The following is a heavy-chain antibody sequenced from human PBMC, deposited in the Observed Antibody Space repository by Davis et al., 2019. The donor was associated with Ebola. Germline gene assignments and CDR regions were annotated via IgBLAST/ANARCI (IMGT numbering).Heavy chain of an antibody. CDR1: GFSLSSSGVG. Sequence: SGPTLVKPTQTLTLTCTFSGFSLSSSGVGVGWLRQPPGKALEWLALIYWGDDKRYSPSLKSRLTITKDTSKDQVVLTMTNMDPADTATYYCAHRRFLLTVSDAFDMWGQGTMVTVSS. CDR2: IYWGDDK. CDR3: AHRRFLLTVSDAFDM. J-gene: IGHJ3*02. D-gene: IGHD2/OR15-2a*01. V-gene: IGHV2-5*02.